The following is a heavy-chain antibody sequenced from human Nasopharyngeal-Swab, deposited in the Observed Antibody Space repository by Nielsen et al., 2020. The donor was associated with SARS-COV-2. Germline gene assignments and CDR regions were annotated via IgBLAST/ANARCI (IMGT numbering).Heavy chain of an antibody. CDR2: IIPLLGQG. J-gene: IGHJ4*02. Sequence: SSVPVSCKASGGTFTHNAINWVRQPPGHGLEWLGGIIPLLGQGFYAQRFQGRVTVTADISTTTAYMELSSLRPEDTAVYYCARFQGSFYHDSGPYSWGQVDDHWGQGTLVTVSS. D-gene: IGHD3-22*01. V-gene: IGHV1-69*10. CDR1: GGTFTHNA. CDR3: ARFQGSFYHDSGPYSWGQVDDH.